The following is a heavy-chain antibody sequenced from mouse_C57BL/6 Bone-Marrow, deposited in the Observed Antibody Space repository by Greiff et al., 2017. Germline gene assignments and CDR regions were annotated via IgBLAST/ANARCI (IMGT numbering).Heavy chain of an antibody. J-gene: IGHJ3*01. CDR2: IHPNSGST. D-gene: IGHD2-2*01. V-gene: IGHV1-64*01. CDR3: AKRARWLRGFAY. Sequence: QVQLQQPGAELVKPGASVKLSCKASGYTFTSYWLHWVKQRPGQGLEWIGMIHPNSGSTNYNEKFKSKVTLTVDKSSSTAYMQLSSLTSEDSAVYYCAKRARWLRGFAYWGQGTLVTVSA. CDR1: GYTFTSYW.